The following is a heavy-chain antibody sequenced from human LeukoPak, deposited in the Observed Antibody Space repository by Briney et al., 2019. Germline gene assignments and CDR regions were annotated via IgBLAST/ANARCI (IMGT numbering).Heavy chain of an antibody. D-gene: IGHD6-13*01. CDR1: GYAFTDCH. J-gene: IGHJ4*02. CDR3: ARELHSSWLDY. CDR2: INPNTGVT. V-gene: IGHV1-2*04. Sequence: ASVKVSCKASGYAFTDCHVHWVRQAPGQGLEWMGWINPNTGVTKYAQKFEGWVTITRDTSISTAYMALSRLRSDDTAIYYCARELHSSWLDYWGQGTLVTVSS.